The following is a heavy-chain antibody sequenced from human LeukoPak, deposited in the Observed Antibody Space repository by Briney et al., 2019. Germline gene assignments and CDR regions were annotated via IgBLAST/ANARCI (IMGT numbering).Heavy chain of an antibody. D-gene: IGHD1-26*01. V-gene: IGHV3-33*08. J-gene: IGHJ4*02. CDR1: GFTFSNYG. CDR3: ARDPGVGAIDY. CDR2: IWYDGSDK. Sequence: WGSLRLSCAASGFTFSNYGMHWVRQAPSKGLEWVAVIWYDGSDKYYTDSVKGRFTISRDNSKNTLYLQMNSLRAEDTAVYYCARDPGVGAIDYWGQGTLVTVSS.